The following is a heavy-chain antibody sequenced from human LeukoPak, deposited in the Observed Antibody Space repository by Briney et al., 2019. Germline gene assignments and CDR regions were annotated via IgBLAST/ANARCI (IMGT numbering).Heavy chain of an antibody. Sequence: PGGSLRLSCTVSGFTFSSYAMSWVRQAPGKGLEWVSAISGSGGSTYYADSVKGRFTISRDNSKNTLYLQMNSLRAEDTAVYYCAKDRGDYYGSGSYQPYWYFDLWGRGTLVTVSS. CDR2: ISGSGGST. J-gene: IGHJ2*01. CDR1: GFTFSSYA. V-gene: IGHV3-23*01. CDR3: AKDRGDYYGSGSYQPYWYFDL. D-gene: IGHD3-10*01.